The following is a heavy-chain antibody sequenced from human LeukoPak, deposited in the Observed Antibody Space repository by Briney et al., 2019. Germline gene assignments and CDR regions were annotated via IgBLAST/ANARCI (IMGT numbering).Heavy chain of an antibody. Sequence: GGSLRLSCAASGFTFSSYWMHWVRQAPGKGLVWVSRINGNGSSTDYADSVKGRFTISRDNAKNTLYLQMNSLRAEDTAVYYCARDVGQWLGSSGYFDYWGQGTLVTVSS. CDR1: GFTFSSYW. D-gene: IGHD6-19*01. CDR3: ARDVGQWLGSSGYFDY. CDR2: INGNGSST. J-gene: IGHJ4*02. V-gene: IGHV3-74*01.